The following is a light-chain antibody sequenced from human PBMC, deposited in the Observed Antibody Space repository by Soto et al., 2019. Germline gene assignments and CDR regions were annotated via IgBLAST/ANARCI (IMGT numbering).Light chain of an antibody. CDR2: DDS. CDR3: QVWDSDTFLWV. Sequence: SYELTQPPSVSVAPGQTASVSCLVMNIGRKNVHWYQQKPGQAPVLAVFDDSDRPSGIPERFSGSNSGDTATLTISRVEAGDEADYYCQVWDSDTFLWVFGGGTKVTVL. V-gene: IGLV3-21*02. CDR1: NIGRKN. J-gene: IGLJ3*02.